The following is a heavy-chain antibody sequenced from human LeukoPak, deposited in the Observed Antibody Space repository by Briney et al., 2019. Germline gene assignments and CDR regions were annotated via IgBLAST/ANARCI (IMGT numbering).Heavy chain of an antibody. D-gene: IGHD4-17*01. J-gene: IGHJ3*02. CDR3: AREKDDYGGYVAFDI. CDR2: IYTSGST. CDR1: GGSISSYY. V-gene: IGHV4-4*07. Sequence: PSETLSLTCTVSGGSISSYYWSWIRQPAGKGLEWIGSIYTSGSTNYNPSLKSRVTMSVDTSKNQFSLKLSSVTAADTAVYYCAREKDDYGGYVAFDIWGQGTMVAVSS.